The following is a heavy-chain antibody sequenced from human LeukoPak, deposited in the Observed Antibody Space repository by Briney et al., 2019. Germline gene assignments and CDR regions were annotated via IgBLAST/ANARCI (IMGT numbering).Heavy chain of an antibody. Sequence: SGTLSLTCAVSGGSISSRSWWSWVRQAPGKGLEWIGEISHSENTNYNPSPKSRVTTPIDKSNNQFSLNLTSVTAADTAVYYCARSDYIWGSYRVYDYWGQGTLVTVSS. CDR2: ISHSENT. CDR3: ARSDYIWGSYRVYDY. J-gene: IGHJ4*02. D-gene: IGHD3-16*02. V-gene: IGHV4-4*02. CDR1: GGSISSRSW.